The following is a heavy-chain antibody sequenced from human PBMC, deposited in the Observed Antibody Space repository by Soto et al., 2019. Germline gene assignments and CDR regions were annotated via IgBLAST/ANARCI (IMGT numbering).Heavy chain of an antibody. Sequence: PSETLSLTCAVSGGSISSGGYSWSWIRQPPGKGLEWIGYIYHSGSTYYNPSLKSRVTISVDRSKNQFSLKLSSVTAADTAVYYCARDLEYSSSSWGQGTLVTVSS. CDR2: IYHSGST. V-gene: IGHV4-30-2*01. J-gene: IGHJ4*02. CDR1: GGSISSGGYS. D-gene: IGHD6-6*01. CDR3: ARDLEYSSSS.